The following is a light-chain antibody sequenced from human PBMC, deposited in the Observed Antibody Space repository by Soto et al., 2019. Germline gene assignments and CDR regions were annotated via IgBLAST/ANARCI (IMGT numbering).Light chain of an antibody. CDR3: QVWDDNSDHHV. CDR2: DDS. CDR1: NIGGKS. V-gene: IGLV3-21*02. J-gene: IGLJ1*01. Sequence: SYELTQTSSVSVAPGQKARISCGGNNIGGKSVHWYQQKPGQAPVVVVYDDSDRPSGIPERFSGSNSGNTATLTISRVEAGDEADYHCQVWDDNSDHHVFGTGTKLTVL.